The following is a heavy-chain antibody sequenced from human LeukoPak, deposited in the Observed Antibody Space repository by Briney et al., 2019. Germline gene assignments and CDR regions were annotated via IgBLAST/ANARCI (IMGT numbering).Heavy chain of an antibody. CDR3: ARASVLTGYYTAVTFDY. J-gene: IGHJ4*02. CDR1: GGSFSGYY. CDR2: INHSGST. Sequence: KPSETLSLTCAVYGGSFSGYYWSWIRQPPGKGLEWIGEINHSGSTNYNPSLKSRVTISVDTSKNQFSLKLSSVTAADTAVYYCARASVLTGYYTAVTFDYWGQGTLVTVSS. D-gene: IGHD3-9*01. V-gene: IGHV4-34*01.